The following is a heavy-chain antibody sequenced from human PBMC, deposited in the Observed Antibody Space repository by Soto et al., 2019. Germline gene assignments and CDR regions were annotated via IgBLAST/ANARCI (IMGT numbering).Heavy chain of an antibody. CDR3: AKSGGIAALDP. CDR2: ISYSGAT. J-gene: IGHJ5*02. V-gene: IGHV3-23*01. CDR1: GFTFSSYA. Sequence: EVQLLESGGGLAQPGGSLRLSCAASGFTFSSYAMSWVRQAPGKGLEWVSGISYSGATYYADSVKGRFTISRDNSKNTLYLQMNSLRADDTAVYYCAKSGGIAALDPGGQGTLVTASS. D-gene: IGHD6-6*01.